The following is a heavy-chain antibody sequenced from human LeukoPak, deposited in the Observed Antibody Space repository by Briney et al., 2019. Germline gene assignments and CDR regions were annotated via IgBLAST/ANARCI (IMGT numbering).Heavy chain of an antibody. J-gene: IGHJ4*02. CDR2: ISGDGGST. Sequence: PGGSLRPSCAASGFTFDDYAMHWVRQAPGKGLEWVSLISGDGGSTYYADSVKGRFTISRDNSKNSLYLQMNSLRTEDTALYYCAKDIDYYDSSGYFDYWGQGTLVTVSS. D-gene: IGHD3-22*01. CDR3: AKDIDYYDSSGYFDY. CDR1: GFTFDDYA. V-gene: IGHV3-43*02.